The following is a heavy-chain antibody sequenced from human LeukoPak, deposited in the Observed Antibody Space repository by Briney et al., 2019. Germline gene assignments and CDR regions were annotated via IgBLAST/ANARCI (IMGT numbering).Heavy chain of an antibody. CDR3: ARGLTYYDILTAYYTFPYFDY. J-gene: IGHJ4*02. V-gene: IGHV4-59*11. D-gene: IGHD3-9*01. CDR2: IYYSGTT. CDR1: GGSISSQY. Sequence: SETLSLTCTVSGGSISSQYWSWIRQPPGRGLEWLGYIYYSGTTNYNPSLKSRVTISVDTSKNQFSLKLSSVTAADTAVYYCARGLTYYDILTAYYTFPYFDYWGQGTLVTVSS.